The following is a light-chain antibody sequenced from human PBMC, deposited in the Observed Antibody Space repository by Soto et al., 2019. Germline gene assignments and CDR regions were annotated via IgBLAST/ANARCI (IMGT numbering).Light chain of an antibody. V-gene: IGLV2-14*01. CDR1: SSDIGGYNY. Sequence: QSALTQPASVSGSPGQSITISCTGTSSDIGGYNYVSWYQQHPGKAPKVVIYEVSNRPLGFSNRFSASKSGNTASLIISGLQADDEADYFCSSYRSTTTFGVFGTGTKVTVL. CDR2: EVS. CDR3: SSYRSTTTFGV. J-gene: IGLJ1*01.